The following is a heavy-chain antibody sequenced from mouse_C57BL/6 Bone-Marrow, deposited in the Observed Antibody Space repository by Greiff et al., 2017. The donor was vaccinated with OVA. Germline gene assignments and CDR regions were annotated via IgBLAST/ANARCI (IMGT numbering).Heavy chain of an antibody. CDR2: IWGVGST. J-gene: IGHJ2*01. CDR3: ARHYGSSFNYFDY. CDR1: GFSLTSYG. D-gene: IGHD1-1*01. Sequence: VKLMESGPGLVAPSQSLSITCTVSGFSLTSYGVDWVRQSPGKGLEWLGVIWGVGSTNYNSALKSRLSISKDNSKSQVFLKMNSLQTDDTAMYYCARHYGSSFNYFDYWGQGTTLTVSS. V-gene: IGHV2-6*01.